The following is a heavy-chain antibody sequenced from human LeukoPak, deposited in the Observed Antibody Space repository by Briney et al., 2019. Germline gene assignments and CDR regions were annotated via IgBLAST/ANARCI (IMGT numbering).Heavy chain of an antibody. CDR1: GFTFSSYE. J-gene: IGHJ4*02. D-gene: IGHD3-22*01. Sequence: KPGGSLRLSCAVSGFTFSSYEMNWVRQAPGKGLEWVSFISGSSTYIYYADSVKGRFTISRDNAKNSLYLQMNSLRAEDTAVYYCARDAGGYYAYWGQGTLVTVSS. CDR2: ISGSSTYI. V-gene: IGHV3-21*01. CDR3: ARDAGGYYAY.